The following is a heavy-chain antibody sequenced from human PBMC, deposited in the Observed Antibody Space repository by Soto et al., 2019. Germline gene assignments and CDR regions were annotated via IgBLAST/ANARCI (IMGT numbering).Heavy chain of an antibody. D-gene: IGHD6-19*01. CDR2: MHSAGRT. V-gene: IGHV4-59*01. J-gene: IGHJ4*02. CDR3: ARGSGWDWHYDY. Sequence: SETLSLTCTVSGGSLTGFYWTWIRQPPGKRPEWIGYMHSAGRTDYNPSLRSRVTMSLDTSENQFSLKVRSVTAADTAIYYCARGSGWDWHYDYWGQGTLVTVSS. CDR1: GGSLTGFY.